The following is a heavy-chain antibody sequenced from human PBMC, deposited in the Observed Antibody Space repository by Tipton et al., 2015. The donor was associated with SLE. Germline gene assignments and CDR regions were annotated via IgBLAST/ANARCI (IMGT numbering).Heavy chain of an antibody. CDR2: IYISGST. CDR3: AREALYLSTIPDAFHF. Sequence: TLSLTCTASGGSISRYYWSWLRQPAGKGLQWIGRIYISGSTNYNPSLKSRVTMSIDTPKNQFSLKLSSVTAADTAVYYCAREALYLSTIPDAFHFWGQGTSVTVSS. V-gene: IGHV4-4*07. CDR1: GGSISRYY. J-gene: IGHJ3*01. D-gene: IGHD5-24*01.